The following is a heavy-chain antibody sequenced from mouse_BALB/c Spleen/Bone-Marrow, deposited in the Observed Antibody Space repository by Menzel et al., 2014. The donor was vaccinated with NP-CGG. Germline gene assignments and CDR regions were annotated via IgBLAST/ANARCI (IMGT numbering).Heavy chain of an antibody. J-gene: IGHJ3*01. V-gene: IGHV5-17*02. CDR1: GFTFSSFG. CDR2: ICSGSSTI. D-gene: IGHD2-1*01. Sequence: EVKLMESGGGLVQPGGSRKLSCAASGFTFSSFGMHWVRQAPEKGLEWVAYICSGSSTIYYADTVKGRFTISRDNPKNTLFLQMTSLRSEDTAMYYCARGGNYAWFAYWGQGTLVTVSA. CDR3: ARGGNYAWFAY.